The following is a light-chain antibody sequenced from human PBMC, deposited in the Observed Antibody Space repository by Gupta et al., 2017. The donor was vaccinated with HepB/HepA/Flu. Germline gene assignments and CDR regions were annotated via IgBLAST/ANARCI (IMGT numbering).Light chain of an antibody. CDR1: SLRNSY. CDR2: VYN. V-gene: IGLV3-19*01. Sequence: SSDLTQDPAVSVALGQTVRITCQGDSLRNSYASWYQQKPGPAPALGIVVYNIRPSGIPDRSSFSSSGNNDSSTMTGDQAEDEADDDCYCRANTINQQLGFGGGTKLTVL. CDR3: YCRANTINQQLG. J-gene: IGLJ2*01.